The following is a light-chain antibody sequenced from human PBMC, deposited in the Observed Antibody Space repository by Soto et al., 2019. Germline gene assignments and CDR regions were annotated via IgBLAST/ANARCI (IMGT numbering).Light chain of an antibody. CDR3: QQYDDWLRLT. V-gene: IGKV3D-15*01. Sequence: ETVMTQSPDTLSVSPGERATLSCRASQSVNIYLAWYQQKPGQAPRLLIFGASYRATGIPARFSGSGSGTEFNLTISSLQSEDFAVYFCQQYDDWLRLTFGGGTKVDIK. CDR1: QSVNIY. CDR2: GAS. J-gene: IGKJ4*01.